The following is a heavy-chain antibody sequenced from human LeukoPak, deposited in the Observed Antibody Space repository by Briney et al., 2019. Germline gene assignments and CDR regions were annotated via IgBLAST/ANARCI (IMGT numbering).Heavy chain of an antibody. CDR3: TTNLQNRGVYSHFDY. CDR2: INEDGTLK. V-gene: IGHV3-7*03. CDR1: GFTFRTYW. J-gene: IGHJ4*02. Sequence: PGGSLRLSCAASGFTFRTYWMSWVRQAPGKGLKWVANINEDGTLKFYVESVRGRFVISRDNVESSLSLEMNSLRTEDTAIYYCTTNLQNRGVYSHFDYWGQGTLITVSS. D-gene: IGHD2-15*01.